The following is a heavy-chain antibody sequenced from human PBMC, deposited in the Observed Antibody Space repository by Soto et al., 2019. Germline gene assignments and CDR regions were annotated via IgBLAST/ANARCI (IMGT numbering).Heavy chain of an antibody. Sequence: ASVKVSCKASGYTFTGYYMHWVRQAPGQGLEWMGWINPNSGGTNYAQKFQGWVTMTRDTSISTAYMELSRLRSDDTAVYYCAMSIAARYYYYYYMDVWGKGTTVTVSS. V-gene: IGHV1-2*04. CDR1: GYTFTGYY. D-gene: IGHD6-6*01. CDR2: INPNSGGT. J-gene: IGHJ6*03. CDR3: AMSIAARYYYYYYMDV.